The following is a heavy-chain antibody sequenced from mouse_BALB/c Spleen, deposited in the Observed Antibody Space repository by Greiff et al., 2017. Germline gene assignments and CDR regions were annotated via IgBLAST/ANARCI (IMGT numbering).Heavy chain of an antibody. CDR1: GFTFTDYY. V-gene: IGHV7-3*02. CDR2: IRNKANGYTT. Sequence: EVKLMESGGGLVQPGGSLRLSCATSGFTFTDYYMSWVRQPPGKALEWLGFIRNKANGYTTEYSASVKGRFTISRDNSQSILYLQMNTLRAEDSATYYCARDSYAFYWGQGTLVTVSA. D-gene: IGHD1-1*01. J-gene: IGHJ3*01. CDR3: ARDSYAFY.